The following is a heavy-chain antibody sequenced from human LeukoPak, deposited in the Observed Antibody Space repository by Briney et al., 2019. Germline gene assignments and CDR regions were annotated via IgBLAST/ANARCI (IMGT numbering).Heavy chain of an antibody. CDR3: ATGGGVVVAAFDAFDI. CDR1: EFTFSTYS. Sequence: GGSLRLSCAASEFTFSTYSMNWVHQAPGKGLEWVSYISSSSSSIYYADSVKGRFIISRDNAKNSLYLQMNSLRAEDTAVYYCATGGGVVVAAFDAFDIWGQGTMVTVSS. D-gene: IGHD2-15*01. V-gene: IGHV3-48*04. CDR2: ISSSSSSI. J-gene: IGHJ3*02.